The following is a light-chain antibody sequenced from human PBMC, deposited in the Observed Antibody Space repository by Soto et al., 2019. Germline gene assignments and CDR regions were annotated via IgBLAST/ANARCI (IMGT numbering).Light chain of an antibody. CDR1: SSDVGSSNL. CDR2: EGD. J-gene: IGLJ1*01. Sequence: QSALTQPASVSGSPGQSITISCSGTSSDVGSSNLVSWYQQHPGKAPKLIIFEGDRRPSGVSDRFSGSKSGNTASLTISGLQAEDEADYYCCSFARSSTFYVFGTGTKLTV. CDR3: CSFARSSTFYV. V-gene: IGLV2-23*01.